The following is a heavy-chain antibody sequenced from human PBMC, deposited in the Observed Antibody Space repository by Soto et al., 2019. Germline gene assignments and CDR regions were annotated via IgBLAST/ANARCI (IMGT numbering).Heavy chain of an antibody. J-gene: IGHJ4*02. Sequence: GGSLRLSCAASGFTFSTYAFTWVRQAPGKGLQWVSSISASGGGTYYAGSVKGRFTVSRDNSRNTLFLQMNSLRVEDTAVYYCAKIGSGSNSDCWGQGTLVTVSS. CDR2: ISASGGGT. CDR1: GFTFSTYA. V-gene: IGHV3-23*01. CDR3: AKIGSGSNSDC. D-gene: IGHD1-26*01.